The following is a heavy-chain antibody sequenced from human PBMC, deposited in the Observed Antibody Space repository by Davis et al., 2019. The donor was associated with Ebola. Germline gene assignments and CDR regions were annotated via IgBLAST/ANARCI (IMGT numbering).Heavy chain of an antibody. CDR1: GFTFNSYW. J-gene: IGHJ4*02. CDR3: ASSSGY. D-gene: IGHD6-6*01. V-gene: IGHV3-7*03. CDR2: IKKDESEK. Sequence: GESLKISCAGSGFTFNSYWMSWVRQAPGKGLEWVANIKKDESEKYYVDSVKGRFTISRDNAKNSLYLQMNSLRAEDTALYHCASSSGYWGQGTLVTVSS.